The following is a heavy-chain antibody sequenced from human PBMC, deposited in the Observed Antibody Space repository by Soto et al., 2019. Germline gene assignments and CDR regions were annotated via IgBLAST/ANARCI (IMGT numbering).Heavy chain of an antibody. V-gene: IGHV2-5*02. Sequence: ITLKESGPTLVKPTQTLTLTCTFSGFSLSADGVGVGWIRQPPGKALEWLALIYWDDDARYRPSLKSRPTNTKDTSENQVVLTMPNMAPVDTATYYCAPAYGGSSWPNDAFDVWGQGTVVTVSS. J-gene: IGHJ3*01. CDR3: APAYGGSSWPNDAFDV. CDR1: GFSLSADGVG. D-gene: IGHD2-2*01. CDR2: IYWDDDA.